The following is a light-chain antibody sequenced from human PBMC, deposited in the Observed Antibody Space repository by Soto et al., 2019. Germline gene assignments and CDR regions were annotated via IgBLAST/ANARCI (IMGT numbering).Light chain of an antibody. CDR1: QGIRND. V-gene: IGKV1-17*01. J-gene: IGKJ4*01. CDR2: AAS. CDR3: QQYDILPIT. Sequence: DIQMTQSPSSLSASVGDRVTITCRASQGIRNDLAWYQQKPGTAPKLLIYAASTLQSGVPSRFSGSGSGTDFTFTITSLQPEDIATYYCQQYDILPITFGGGTKVDI.